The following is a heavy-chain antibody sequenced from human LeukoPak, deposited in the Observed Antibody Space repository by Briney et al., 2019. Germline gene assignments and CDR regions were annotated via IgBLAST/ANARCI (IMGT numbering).Heavy chain of an antibody. CDR1: NFPFKNYG. CDR2: IWSVDGEK. Sequence: GGSLRLSGAATNFPFKNYGMPWVRQSPGKGREWVAVIWSVDGEKHYLDSVKGRFTISRDNSKNMLFLQMNSLRIEDTAVYYCAKDQGRGHYYYGMDVWGQGTTVTVSS. J-gene: IGHJ6*02. CDR3: AKDQGRGHYYYGMDV. V-gene: IGHV3-33*03.